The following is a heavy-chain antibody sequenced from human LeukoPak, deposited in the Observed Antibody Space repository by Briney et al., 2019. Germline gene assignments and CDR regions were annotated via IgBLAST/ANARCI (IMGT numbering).Heavy chain of an antibody. CDR3: ARGPHYYDSSGYYFDY. V-gene: IGHV4-31*11. Sequence: SETLSLTCAVYGGSFSGYYWSWIRQHPGKGLEWIGYIYYSGSTYYNPSLKSRVTISVDTSKNQFSLKLSSVTAADTAVYYCARGPHYYDSSGYYFDYWGQGTLVTVSS. CDR1: GGSFSGYY. D-gene: IGHD3-22*01. CDR2: IYYSGST. J-gene: IGHJ4*02.